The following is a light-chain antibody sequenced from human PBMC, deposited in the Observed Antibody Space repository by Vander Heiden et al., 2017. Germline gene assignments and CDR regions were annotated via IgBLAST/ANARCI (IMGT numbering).Light chain of an antibody. CDR2: KAS. Sequence: DIQMTQSPSTLSASVGDRVTITCRASQSISSWLAWYQQKPGKAPKLLIYKASSLESGVPSRFRGSGSGTEFTLTISSLQPDDFATYYCLQDNSYPYTFGQGTKLEIK. J-gene: IGKJ2*01. CDR3: LQDNSYPYT. CDR1: QSISSW. V-gene: IGKV1-5*03.